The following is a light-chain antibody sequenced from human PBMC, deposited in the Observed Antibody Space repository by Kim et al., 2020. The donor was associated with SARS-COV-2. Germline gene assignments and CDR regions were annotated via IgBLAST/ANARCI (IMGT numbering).Light chain of an antibody. CDR3: QQTYSTSVT. Sequence: ASVGDRVNLTSRASQSISSYLNWYQQKPGKAPKHLIYAASSLQSGVPSRFSGSGSGTDFTLTISSLQPDDFATFYCQQTYSTSVTFGQGTRLEIK. J-gene: IGKJ5*01. CDR1: QSISSY. V-gene: IGKV1-39*01. CDR2: AAS.